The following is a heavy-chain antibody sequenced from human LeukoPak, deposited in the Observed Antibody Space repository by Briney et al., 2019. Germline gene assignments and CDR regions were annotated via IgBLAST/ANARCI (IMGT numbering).Heavy chain of an antibody. CDR1: GGSFSGYY. CDR3: ARGDNSGYVY. J-gene: IGHJ4*02. CDR2: INHSGST. V-gene: IGHV4-34*01. D-gene: IGHD5-12*01. Sequence: SETLSLTCAVYGGSFSGYYWSWIRQPPGKGLEWIGEINHSGSTNYNPSLKSRVTISVDTSKNQFSLKLSSVTAADTAVYYCARGDNSGYVYWGQGALVTVSS.